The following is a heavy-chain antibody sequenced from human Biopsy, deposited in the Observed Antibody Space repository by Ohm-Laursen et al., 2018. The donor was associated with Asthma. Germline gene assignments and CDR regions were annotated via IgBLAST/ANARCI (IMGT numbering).Heavy chain of an antibody. CDR1: GFTFGGYA. V-gene: IGHV3-23*01. J-gene: IGHJ4*02. D-gene: IGHD3-16*01. CDR2: ISPDGRSA. Sequence: SLRLSCTASGFTFGGYAMSWARQAPGKGLEWVSTISPDGRSAHGPDSFRGRFTISRDNSKNTLHLQMNSLSPEDTAVYYCARDFSRAIMIGGGREHYFDFWGQGTLVTVSS. CDR3: ARDFSRAIMIGGGREHYFDF.